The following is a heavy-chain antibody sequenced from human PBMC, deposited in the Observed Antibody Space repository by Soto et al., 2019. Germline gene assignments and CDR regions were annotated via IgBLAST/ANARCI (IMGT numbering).Heavy chain of an antibody. CDR3: ARGYSSSPDFDY. J-gene: IGHJ4*02. V-gene: IGHV4-59*01. Sequence: SETLSPTGTVAGGSISSYYWSWIRQPPGKGLEWIGYIYYSGSTNYNPSLKSRVTISVDTSKNQFSLKLSSVTAADTAVYYCARGYSSSPDFDYWGQGTLVTVSS. CDR2: IYYSGST. CDR1: GGSISSYY. D-gene: IGHD6-6*01.